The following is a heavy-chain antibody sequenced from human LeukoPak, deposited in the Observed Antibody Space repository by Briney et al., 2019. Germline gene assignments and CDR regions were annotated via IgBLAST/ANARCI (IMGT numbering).Heavy chain of an antibody. V-gene: IGHV3-21*01. CDR1: EFTFSSYS. D-gene: IGHD6-13*01. J-gene: IGHJ4*02. CDR2: ISSSSSYI. Sequence: GGSLRLSCAASEFTFSSYSMNWVRQAPGKGLEWVSSISSSSSYIYYADSVKGRFTISRDNAKNSLYLQMNSLRAEDTAVYYCASLVPLPYSSSLADDYWGQGTLVTVSS. CDR3: ASLVPLPYSSSLADDY.